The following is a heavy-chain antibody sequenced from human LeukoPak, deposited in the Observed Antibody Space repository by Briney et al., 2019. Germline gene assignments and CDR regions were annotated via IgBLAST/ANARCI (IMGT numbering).Heavy chain of an antibody. Sequence: ASVKVSCKASGYTFTGYYMHWVRQAPGQGLEWMGWINPNSGGTNYAQKFQGRVTMTRDTSISTAYMELSRLRSDDTAVYYCAGGGITMIVVVTDDAFDIWGQGTMVTVSS. CDR3: AGGGITMIVVVTDDAFDI. V-gene: IGHV1-2*02. J-gene: IGHJ3*02. CDR1: GYTFTGYY. CDR2: INPNSGGT. D-gene: IGHD3-22*01.